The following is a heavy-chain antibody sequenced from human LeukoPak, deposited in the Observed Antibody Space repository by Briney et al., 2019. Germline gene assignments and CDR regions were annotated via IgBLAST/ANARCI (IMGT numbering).Heavy chain of an antibody. Sequence: PSETLSLTCTVSGGSISYDYWTWLRQSPGKRLMWIGYINYRWETNYSPSLSSLVTISVDTSKNQFSLKLSSVTAADTALYYCATLRGASTAVFDAWGEGTLVTVSS. J-gene: IGHJ4*02. CDR2: INYRWET. CDR1: GGSISYDY. V-gene: IGHV4-59*08. CDR3: ATLRGASTAVFDA. D-gene: IGHD3-9*01.